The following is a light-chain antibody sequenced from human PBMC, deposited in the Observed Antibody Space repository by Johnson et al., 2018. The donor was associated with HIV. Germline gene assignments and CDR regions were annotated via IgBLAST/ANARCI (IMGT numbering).Light chain of an antibody. CDR2: DNN. Sequence: QSVLTQPPSVSAAPGQKVTISCSGSSSNIGTNSVSWYQQLPGTAPRLLIYDNNKRPSGIPDRFSASKSGTSATLGITGLQTEDEADYYCGKWDSSLSGGLYVFGTGTRVTVL. CDR1: SSNIGTNS. V-gene: IGLV1-51*01. CDR3: GKWDSSLSGGLYV. J-gene: IGLJ1*01.